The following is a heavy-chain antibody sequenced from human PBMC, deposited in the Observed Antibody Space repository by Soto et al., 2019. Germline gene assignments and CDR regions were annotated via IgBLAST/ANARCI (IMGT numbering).Heavy chain of an antibody. CDR1: GFTFSSYA. V-gene: IGHV3-23*01. Sequence: GGSLRLSCAASGFTFSSYAMSWVRQAPGKGLEWVSAISGSGGSTYYADSVKGRFTISRDNSKNTLYLQMNSLRAEDTAVYYCARERSGYNYGPTHYYYYGMDVWGQGTTVTVSS. D-gene: IGHD5-18*01. J-gene: IGHJ6*02. CDR3: ARERSGYNYGPTHYYYYGMDV. CDR2: ISGSGGST.